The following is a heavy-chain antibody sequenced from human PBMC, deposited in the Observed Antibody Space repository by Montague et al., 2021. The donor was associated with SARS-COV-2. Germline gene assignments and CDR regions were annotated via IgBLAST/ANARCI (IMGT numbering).Heavy chain of an antibody. CDR1: GGSISNFY. V-gene: IGHV4-59*12. Sequence: SETLSLTCTVSGGSISNFYWTWIRPPPGKGLDWIGSISYTGSTNYNPSLKSRVAISVDTSKNQFSLKLTSVTAADTAFYYCARIYPTGVDFWGQGTLVTVSS. J-gene: IGHJ4*02. CDR2: ISYTGST. D-gene: IGHD1-14*01. CDR3: ARIYPTGVDF.